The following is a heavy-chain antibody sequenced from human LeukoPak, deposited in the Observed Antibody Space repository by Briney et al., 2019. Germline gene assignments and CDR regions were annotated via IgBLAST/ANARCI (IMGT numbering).Heavy chain of an antibody. J-gene: IGHJ4*02. CDR3: ARDLPPGDYGDYHGY. V-gene: IGHV3-21*06. CDR1: GFTFSSYA. Sequence: PGGSLRLSCAASGFTFSSYAMSWVRQAPGKGLEWVSSITTTSSHIYYADSVKGRFTISRDNAKNSLYLQMNSLRAEDTAVYYCARDLPPGDYGDYHGYWGQGTLVTVSS. CDR2: ITTTSSHI. D-gene: IGHD4-17*01.